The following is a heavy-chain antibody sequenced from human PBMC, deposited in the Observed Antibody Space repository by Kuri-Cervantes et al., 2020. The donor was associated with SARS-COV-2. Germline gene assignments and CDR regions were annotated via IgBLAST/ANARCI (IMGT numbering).Heavy chain of an antibody. Sequence: GSLRLSCAVSGGSFSSDNCWSWVRQPPGKGLEWIGEIYHTGSTNLNPSLKSRVTILVDKSRNQFSLKLRSVTAADTAVYYCARDWAPGFWSGYEDYWGQGTLVTVSS. J-gene: IGHJ4*02. CDR3: ARDWAPGFWSGYEDY. D-gene: IGHD3-3*01. CDR2: IYHTGST. CDR1: GGSFSSDNC. V-gene: IGHV4-4*02.